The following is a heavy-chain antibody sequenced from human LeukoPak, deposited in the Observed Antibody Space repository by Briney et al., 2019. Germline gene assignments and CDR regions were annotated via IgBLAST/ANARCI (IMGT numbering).Heavy chain of an antibody. J-gene: IGHJ6*02. Sequence: PGGSLRLSCAASGFTFSSYRMNWVRQAPGKGLEWVSSISSSSSYIYYADSVKGRFTISRDNAKNSLYLQMNSLRAEDTAVYYCARDGTVTTVYYYGMDVWGQGTTVTVSS. CDR1: GFTFSSYR. CDR2: ISSSSSYI. CDR3: ARDGTVTTVYYYGMDV. V-gene: IGHV3-21*01. D-gene: IGHD4-11*01.